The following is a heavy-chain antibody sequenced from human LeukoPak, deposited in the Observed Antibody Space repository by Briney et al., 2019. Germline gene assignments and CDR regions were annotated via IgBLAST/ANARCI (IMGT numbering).Heavy chain of an antibody. CDR1: GFTFDDYA. J-gene: IGHJ5*02. CDR3: ARIYLKMASAS. D-gene: IGHD2-8*01. Sequence: GGSLRLSCAASGFTFDDYAMHWVRQAPGKGLEWVSGINWNSGSIGYADSVKGRFTISRDNAKNSVSLQMNSLRAEDTAVYYCARIYLKMASASWGQGTLVTVSS. V-gene: IGHV3-9*01. CDR2: INWNSGSI.